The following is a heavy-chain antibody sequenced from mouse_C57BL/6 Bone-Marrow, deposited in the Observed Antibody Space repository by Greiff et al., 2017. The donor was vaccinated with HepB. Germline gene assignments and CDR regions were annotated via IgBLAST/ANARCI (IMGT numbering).Heavy chain of an antibody. CDR3: ARHGRGSNYIYPYYAMDY. J-gene: IGHJ4*01. CDR2: ISNGGGST. V-gene: IGHV5-12*01. Sequence: EVQGVESGGGLVQPGGSLKLSCAASGFTFSDYYMYWVRQTPEKRLEWVAYISNGGGSTYYPDTVKGRFTISRDNAKNTLYLQMSRLKSEDTAMYYCARHGRGSNYIYPYYAMDYWGQGTSVTVSS. CDR1: GFTFSDYY. D-gene: IGHD2-12*01.